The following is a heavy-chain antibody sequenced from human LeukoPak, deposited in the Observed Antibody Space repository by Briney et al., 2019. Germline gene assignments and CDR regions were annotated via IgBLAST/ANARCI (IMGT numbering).Heavy chain of an antibody. V-gene: IGHV3-30*04. CDR3: ARSHYGGSYDMFDF. CDR2: ITYDGNHQ. J-gene: IGHJ4*02. D-gene: IGHD4/OR15-4a*01. Sequence: GGSLRLSCTVSGFTVSSNSMSWVRQAPGKGLEWVAVITYDGNHQYYADSVKGRFSISRDNSNHTVHLQMDSLRAEDTASYYCARSHYGGSYDMFDFWGQGTLVIVSS. CDR1: GFTVSSNS.